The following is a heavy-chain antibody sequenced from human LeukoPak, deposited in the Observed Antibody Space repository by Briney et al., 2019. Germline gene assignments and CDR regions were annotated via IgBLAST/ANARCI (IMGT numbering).Heavy chain of an antibody. CDR3: TGDQNVRGVAAGMEGWFDP. CDR2: ISAYNGNT. CDR1: GYTFTSYG. Sequence: GASVKVSCKASGYTFTSYGISWVRQAPGQGLEWMGWISAYNGNTNYAQKLQGRVTMTTDTSTSTAYMELRSLRSDDTAVYYCTGDQNVRGVAAGMEGWFDPWGQGTLVTVSS. J-gene: IGHJ5*02. D-gene: IGHD1-1*01. V-gene: IGHV1-18*01.